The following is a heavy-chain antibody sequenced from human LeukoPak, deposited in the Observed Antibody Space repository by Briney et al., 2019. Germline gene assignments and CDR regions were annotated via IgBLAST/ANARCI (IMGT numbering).Heavy chain of an antibody. Sequence: ASVKVSCKASGYSFTSYGFTWVRRAPGQGLEWMGWVSAYDGSTNYAQKIRGRVTMTTDASKNTVYMELRSLRFDDTTVYYCARGGRDGMDVWGQGTTVTVSS. D-gene: IGHD3-10*01. CDR3: ARGGRDGMDV. J-gene: IGHJ6*02. CDR2: VSAYDGST. V-gene: IGHV1-18*01. CDR1: GYSFTSYG.